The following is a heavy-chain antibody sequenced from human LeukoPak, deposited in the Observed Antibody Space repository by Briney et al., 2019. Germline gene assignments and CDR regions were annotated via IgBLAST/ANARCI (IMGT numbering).Heavy chain of an antibody. D-gene: IGHD3-3*01. J-gene: IGHJ3*02. V-gene: IGHV3-30*18. CDR2: ISYDGSNK. CDR3: AKDTGRITIFGVVTDAFDI. CDR1: GFTFSSYG. Sequence: PGGSLRLSCAASGFTFSSYGMHWVRQAPGKGLEWVAVISYDGSNKYYADSVKGRFTIARDNSKNTLYLQMNSLRAEDTAVYYCAKDTGRITIFGVVTDAFDIWGQGTMVTVSS.